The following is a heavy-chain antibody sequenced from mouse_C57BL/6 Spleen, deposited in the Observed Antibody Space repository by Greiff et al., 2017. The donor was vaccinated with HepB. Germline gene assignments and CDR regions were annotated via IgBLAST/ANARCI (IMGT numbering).Heavy chain of an antibody. V-gene: IGHV1-52*01. CDR2: IDPSDSET. D-gene: IGHD2-5*01. CDR3: ARFPAYYSNYEGSY. J-gene: IGHJ2*01. CDR1: GYTFTSYW. Sequence: QVQLQQSGAELVRPGSSVKLSCKASGYTFTSYWMHWVKQRPIQGLEWIGNIDPSDSETHYNQKFKDKATLTVDKSSSTAYMQLSSLTSEDSAVYYCARFPAYYSNYEGSYWGQGTTLTVSS.